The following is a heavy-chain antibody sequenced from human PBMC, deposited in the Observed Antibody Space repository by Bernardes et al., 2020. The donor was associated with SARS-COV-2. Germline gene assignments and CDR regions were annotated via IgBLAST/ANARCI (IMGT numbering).Heavy chain of an antibody. Sequence: GGSLRLSCAASGFTFSSYGMHWVRQAPGKGLEWVAVISYDGSNKYYADSVKGRFTISRDNSKNTLYLQMNSLRAEDTAVYYCAKDEAGTPSYWGQGTLVTVSS. J-gene: IGHJ4*02. CDR2: ISYDGSNK. CDR3: AKDEAGTPSY. V-gene: IGHV3-30*18. D-gene: IGHD1-1*01. CDR1: GFTFSSYG.